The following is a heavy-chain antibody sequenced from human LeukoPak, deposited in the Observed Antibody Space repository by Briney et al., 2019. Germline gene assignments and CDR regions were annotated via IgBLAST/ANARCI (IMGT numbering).Heavy chain of an antibody. V-gene: IGHV3-48*01. CDR3: TRDPHALDY. J-gene: IGHJ4*02. CDR1: GFTFSSYS. Sequence: GGSLRLSCAASGFTFSSYSMNWVRQAPGKGLEWVSYITSRSSPIHYADSVKGRFTISRDNAKNSLYLQMNSLRAEDTAVYYCTRDPHALDYWGQGTLVTVSS. CDR2: ITSRSSPI.